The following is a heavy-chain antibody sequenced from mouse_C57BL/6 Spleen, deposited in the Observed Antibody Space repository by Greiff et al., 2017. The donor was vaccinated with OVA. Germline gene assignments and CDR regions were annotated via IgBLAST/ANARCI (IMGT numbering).Heavy chain of an antibody. Sequence: VQLQQSGPELVKPGASVKLPCKASGYTFTDYNMDWVKQSPGKSLEWIGDINPNNGGTIYNHKFKGKATLTVDKSSSTDYMELRSLTSEDTAVYYCTCSYEGWFAYWGQGTLVTVSA. CDR3: TCSYEGWFAY. J-gene: IGHJ3*01. CDR1: GYTFTDYN. CDR2: INPNNGGT. V-gene: IGHV1-18*01. D-gene: IGHD1-1*01.